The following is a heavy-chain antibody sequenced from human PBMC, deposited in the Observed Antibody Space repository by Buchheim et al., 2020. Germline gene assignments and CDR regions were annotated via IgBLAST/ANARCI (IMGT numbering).Heavy chain of an antibody. V-gene: IGHV4-30-4*01. D-gene: IGHD5-12*01. CDR2: IHYTESA. CDR3: VREGRGYSGYDYDY. J-gene: IGHJ4*02. CDR1: SGSISSSDYY. Sequence: QVQLQESGPGLVKPSQTLSLTCNVTSGSISSSDYYWSWIRQPPGKALEYIGNIHYTESAYYNPSLKSRLTISKDTSRNQFSLNLNSVTAADTAVYYCVREGRGYSGYDYDYWGPGIL.